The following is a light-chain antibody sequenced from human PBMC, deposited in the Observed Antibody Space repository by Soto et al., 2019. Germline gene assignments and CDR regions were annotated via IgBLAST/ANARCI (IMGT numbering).Light chain of an antibody. V-gene: IGLV2-14*01. Sequence: HSALTQPASVSGSPGQSITISCTGTSSDVGGYNYVSWYQQHPGKAPKLMIYDVSNRPSGVSNRFSGSKSGNTASLTISGVQAEDEADYYCSSYTSSSTYVVFGGGTKLTFL. CDR3: SSYTSSSTYVV. CDR2: DVS. CDR1: SSDVGGYNY. J-gene: IGLJ2*01.